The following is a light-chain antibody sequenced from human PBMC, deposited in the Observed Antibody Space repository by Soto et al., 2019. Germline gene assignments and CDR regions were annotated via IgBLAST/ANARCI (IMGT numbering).Light chain of an antibody. Sequence: DIVLTQSPGTLSLSPGERAPLSCRASQSVSSSYLAWHQQQPGQAPMLLIYGASSRATGIPDRFSGSGSGTDFTLTISRLEPEDFAVYYCQQYGSSPGTFGQGTKVDIK. CDR3: QQYGSSPGT. CDR2: GAS. V-gene: IGKV3-20*01. J-gene: IGKJ1*01. CDR1: QSVSSSY.